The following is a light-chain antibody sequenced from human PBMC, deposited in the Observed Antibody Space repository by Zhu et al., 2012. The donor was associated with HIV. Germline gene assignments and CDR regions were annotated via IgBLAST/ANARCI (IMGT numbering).Light chain of an antibody. CDR3: HQYDKSWT. J-gene: IGKJ1*01. CDR1: QSVSSNY. CDR2: GAS. Sequence: VLTQSPDTLSLSPGDRATLACRASQSVSSNYVIWYQQKPGQAPRPLIYGASDRASGVPDRFSGSGSGTDFTLTISRLEPEDFAVYYCHQYDKSWTFGQGTKGEIK. V-gene: IGKV3-20*01.